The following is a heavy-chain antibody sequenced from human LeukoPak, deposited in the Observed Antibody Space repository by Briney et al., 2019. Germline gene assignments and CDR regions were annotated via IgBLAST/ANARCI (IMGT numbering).Heavy chain of an antibody. D-gene: IGHD5-24*01. J-gene: IGHJ3*02. CDR2: INHYGST. CDR1: GGSFSGYY. V-gene: IGHV4-34*01. CDR3: ARGLLDGYTHPAAFDI. Sequence: KPSETLSLTCAVYGGSFSGYYWSWIRQPPGKGLEWIGEINHYGSTNYNPSLKSRVTISVDTSKNQFSLKLTSVTAADTAVYYCARGLLDGYTHPAAFDIWGQGTMVTVSS.